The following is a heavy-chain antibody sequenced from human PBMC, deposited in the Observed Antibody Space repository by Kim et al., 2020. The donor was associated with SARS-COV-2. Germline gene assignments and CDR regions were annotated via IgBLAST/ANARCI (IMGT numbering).Heavy chain of an antibody. CDR3: ATGGWTTFDY. J-gene: IGHJ4*02. Sequence: GGSLRLSCEASGLDFSFRGMSWVRQAPTRGLEWVARIHENGIDKYYVESLRGRFTISRDNAKNSLFLQMNSLGAEDTAVYYCATGGWTTFDYWGQGTLVIVSS. CDR1: GLDFSFRG. CDR2: IHENGIDK. D-gene: IGHD3-22*01. V-gene: IGHV3-7*03.